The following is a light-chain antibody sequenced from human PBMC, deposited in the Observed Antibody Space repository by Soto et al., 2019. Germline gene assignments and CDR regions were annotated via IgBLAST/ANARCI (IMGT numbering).Light chain of an antibody. Sequence: QSVLTQPASVSGSPGQSITISCTGTSSDIGGYNFVSWYQHHPGKAPRLMIFGVSDRPSGVSDRFSGSKSGNMASLTISGLQAEDEADYYCSSYISSSTPYVFGTGTKVTVL. CDR3: SSYISSSTPYV. CDR1: SSDIGGYNF. CDR2: GVS. V-gene: IGLV2-14*03. J-gene: IGLJ1*01.